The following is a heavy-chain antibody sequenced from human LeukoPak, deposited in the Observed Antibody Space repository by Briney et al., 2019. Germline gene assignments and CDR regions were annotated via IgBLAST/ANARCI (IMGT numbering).Heavy chain of an antibody. V-gene: IGHV3-15*01. CDR3: TTGPLVAGAPGDY. CDR1: GFTFSNAW. D-gene: IGHD1-26*01. CDR2: IKSKTDGGTT. J-gene: IGHJ4*02. Sequence: GGSLRLSCAASGFTFSNAWMSWVRQAPGKGLGWVGRIKSKTDGGTTDYAAPVKGRFTISRDDSKNTLYLQMNSLKTEETAVYYCTTGPLVAGAPGDYWGQGTLVTVSS.